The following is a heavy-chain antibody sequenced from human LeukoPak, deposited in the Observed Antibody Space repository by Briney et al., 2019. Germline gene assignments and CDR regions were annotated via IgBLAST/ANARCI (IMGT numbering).Heavy chain of an antibody. CDR1: GFXFSNAW. CDR3: TTDPRSWNYDYYYYGMDV. Sequence: GGSLRLSCAASGFXFSNAWISWVRQAPGKGLEWLGRIKSKTDGGTTDYAAPVKGRFTISRDDSKNTLYLQMNSLKTEDTAVYYCTTDPRSWNYDYYYYGMDVWGQGTTVTVSS. J-gene: IGHJ6*02. V-gene: IGHV3-15*01. CDR2: IKSKTDGGTT. D-gene: IGHD1-7*01.